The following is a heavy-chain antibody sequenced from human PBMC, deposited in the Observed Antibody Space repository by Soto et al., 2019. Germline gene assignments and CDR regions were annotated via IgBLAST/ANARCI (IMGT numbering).Heavy chain of an antibody. Sequence: GGSLRLSCAASGFTFSSYAMSWVRQAPGKGLEWVSAISGSGGSTYYADSVKGRFTISRDNSKNTLYLQMNSLRAEDTAVYYCAKALEWLRFYYYYYMDVWGKGTTVTVSS. CDR2: ISGSGGST. CDR1: GFTFSSYA. J-gene: IGHJ6*03. D-gene: IGHD3-3*01. CDR3: AKALEWLRFYYYYYMDV. V-gene: IGHV3-23*01.